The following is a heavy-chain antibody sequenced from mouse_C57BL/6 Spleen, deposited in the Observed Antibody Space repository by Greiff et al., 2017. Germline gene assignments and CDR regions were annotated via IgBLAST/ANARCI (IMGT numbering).Heavy chain of an antibody. CDR2: ISSGSSNI. V-gene: IGHV5-17*01. J-gene: IGHJ1*03. CDR3: ARPYDNVWYFDV. Sequence: EVQRVESGGGLVKPGGSLKLSCAASGFTFSDYGMHWVRQAPEKGLEWVAYISSGSSNIYYADTVKGRFTISRDNAKNTLYLQMTSLRAEDTAMYYCARPYDNVWYFDVWGTGTTVTVSS. D-gene: IGHD2-4*01. CDR1: GFTFSDYG.